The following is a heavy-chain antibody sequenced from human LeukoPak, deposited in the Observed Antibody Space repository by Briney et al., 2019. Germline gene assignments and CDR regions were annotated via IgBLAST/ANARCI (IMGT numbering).Heavy chain of an antibody. J-gene: IGHJ4*02. CDR2: IWYDGSNK. Sequence: PGGSLRLSCAASGFTFSSYGMHWVRQAPGKGLEWVAVIWYDGSNKYYADSVKGRFTISRDNSKNTLYLQMNSLRAEDTAVYYCARDNYYDSSGSPDYWGQGTLVTASS. CDR3: ARDNYYDSSGSPDY. V-gene: IGHV3-33*01. CDR1: GFTFSSYG. D-gene: IGHD3-22*01.